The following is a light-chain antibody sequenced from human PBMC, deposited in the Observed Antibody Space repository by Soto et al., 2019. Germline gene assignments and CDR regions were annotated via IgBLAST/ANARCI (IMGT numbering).Light chain of an antibody. CDR2: DAS. CDR3: QQRNNWPYT. J-gene: IGKJ2*01. V-gene: IGKV3-11*01. Sequence: EIVLTQSPATLSLSPGERATLSCRASQSASSYFAWFQQKPGQAPRLLIHDASSSATGIPPRFSGRRSGTEYTLTTSSLEPEDCAVYYCQQRNNWPYTFGQGTKLEIK. CDR1: QSASSY.